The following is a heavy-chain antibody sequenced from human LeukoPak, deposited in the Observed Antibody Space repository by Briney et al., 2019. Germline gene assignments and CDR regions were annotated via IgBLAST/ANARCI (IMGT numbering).Heavy chain of an antibody. CDR2: IYSGGST. V-gene: IGHV3-53*01. D-gene: IGHD3-3*01. Sequence: GGSLRLSCAASGFTVSSNYMSWARQAPGKGLEWVSVIYSGGSTYYADSVKGRFTISRDNSKNTLYLQMNSLRAEDTAVYYCASSSIFGVVTSPYFDYWGQGTLVTVSS. CDR1: GFTVSSNY. CDR3: ASSSIFGVVTSPYFDY. J-gene: IGHJ4*02.